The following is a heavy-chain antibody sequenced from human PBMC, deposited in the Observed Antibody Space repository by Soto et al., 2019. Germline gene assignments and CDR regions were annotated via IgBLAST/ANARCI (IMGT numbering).Heavy chain of an antibody. Sequence: EVQLLESGGGLVQPGGSLRLSCAASGFTFSSYAMSWVRQVPGKGLEWVSSISGSGGITYYADSVKGRFTISRDNYKNTRYLKMNSLRAEDTDLYYCAKDASSGITSFDLWGRGTLVTGS. V-gene: IGHV3-23*01. CDR1: GFTFSSYA. J-gene: IGHJ2*01. CDR2: ISGSGGIT. D-gene: IGHD3-3*01. CDR3: AKDASSGITSFDL.